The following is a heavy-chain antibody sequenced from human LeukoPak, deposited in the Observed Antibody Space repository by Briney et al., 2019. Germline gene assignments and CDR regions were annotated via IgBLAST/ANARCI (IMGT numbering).Heavy chain of an antibody. J-gene: IGHJ6*02. V-gene: IGHV3-74*01. Sequence: GGSLRLSCAASGFPFSSYWMHWVRQVPGKGLLWVSRINSDGSATIYADSVRGRFTISRDNAKNTLYLQMRGLGVEDTAVYHCASDSPYYGMDVWGQRTTVTVSS. CDR1: GFPFSSYW. CDR2: INSDGSAT. CDR3: ASDSPYYGMDV.